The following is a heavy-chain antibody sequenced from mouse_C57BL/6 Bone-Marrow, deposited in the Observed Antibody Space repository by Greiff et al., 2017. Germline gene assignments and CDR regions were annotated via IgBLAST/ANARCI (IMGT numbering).Heavy chain of an antibody. D-gene: IGHD1-1*01. CDR1: GYTFTSYW. V-gene: IGHV1-53*01. CDR2: INPSNGGT. J-gene: IGHJ1*03. CDR3: ARRGNGSRGWYFDV. Sequence: VQLQQSGTELVKPGASVKLSCKASGYTFTSYWMHWVKQRPGQGLEWIGNINPSNGGTNYNEKFKSKATLTVDKSSSTAYMQLSSLTSEDSAVYYCARRGNGSRGWYFDVWGTGTTVTVSS.